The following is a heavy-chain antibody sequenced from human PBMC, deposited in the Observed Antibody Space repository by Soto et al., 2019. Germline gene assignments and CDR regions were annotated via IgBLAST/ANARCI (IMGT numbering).Heavy chain of an antibody. D-gene: IGHD3-9*01. CDR3: AETESFNGYYNAFDY. J-gene: IGHJ4*02. CDR1: GFSFGGYA. V-gene: IGHV3-23*01. Sequence: EVQLSESGGGLVQPGGSLRLSCAASGFSFGGYAVTWVRQAPGKGLEWVSAISGGGGSTYYADSVKGRFTISRDNSKNTVYLQMNSLRAGDTALYYCAETESFNGYYNAFDYWGQGARVTVSS. CDR2: ISGGGGST.